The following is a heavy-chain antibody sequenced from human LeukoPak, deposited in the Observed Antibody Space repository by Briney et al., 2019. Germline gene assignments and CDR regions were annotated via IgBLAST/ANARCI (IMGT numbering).Heavy chain of an antibody. CDR1: GFTFSNSW. J-gene: IGHJ4*02. CDR3: ARDYPPD. CDR2: INSDGKTT. V-gene: IGHV3-74*01. Sequence: GGSLRLSCAASGFTFSNSWMHWVRHAPGKGLVWVSRINSDGKTTTYADSVKGRFTISRDNAKNTLYLQMNSLSAEDTAVYYCARDYPPDWGQGTLVTVSA.